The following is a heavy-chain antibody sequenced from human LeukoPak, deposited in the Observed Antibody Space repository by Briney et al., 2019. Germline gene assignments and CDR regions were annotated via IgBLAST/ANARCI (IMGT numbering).Heavy chain of an antibody. V-gene: IGHV3-23*01. Sequence: GGSLRLSCAASGFTFSNYAMSWVRRPPGKGLEWVSEVYNAGATTYYGDSVKGRFTISRDNSKNTLYLQMSRLRAEDTAIYYCVRVVAAKETYWGQGILVTVSS. CDR2: VYNAGATT. J-gene: IGHJ4*02. CDR3: VRVVAAKETY. CDR1: GFTFSNYA. D-gene: IGHD2-15*01.